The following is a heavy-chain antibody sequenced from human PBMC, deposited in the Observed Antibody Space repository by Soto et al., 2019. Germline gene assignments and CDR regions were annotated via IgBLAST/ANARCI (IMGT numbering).Heavy chain of an antibody. J-gene: IGHJ4*02. V-gene: IGHV3-33*01. Sequence: QVQLVESGGGVVQPGRSLRLSCAASGFTFSSYGIHWVRQAPGKGLEGVAFIWYDGSNKYYADSVKGRFTISRDTSRDTLYLQMNSLRAEDTAVYYCARDLVPGDFYFDYWGQGTLVTVSS. CDR2: IWYDGSNK. CDR1: GFTFSSYG. D-gene: IGHD3-10*01. CDR3: ARDLVPGDFYFDY.